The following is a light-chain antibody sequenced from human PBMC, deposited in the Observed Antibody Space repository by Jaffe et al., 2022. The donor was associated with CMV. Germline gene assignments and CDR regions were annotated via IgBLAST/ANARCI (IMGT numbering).Light chain of an antibody. CDR2: TAS. J-gene: IGKJ2*01. V-gene: IGKV1-39*01. CDR3: QQSYETPYT. Sequence: EIQMTQSPSSLSASVGDRITISCRASQNIRSYLNWFQQKPGKAPKLLIYTASTLQSGVPSRFSGSGSGTDFTLTITSLQPEDFATYFCQQSYETPYTFGQGTNLENK. CDR1: QNIRSY.